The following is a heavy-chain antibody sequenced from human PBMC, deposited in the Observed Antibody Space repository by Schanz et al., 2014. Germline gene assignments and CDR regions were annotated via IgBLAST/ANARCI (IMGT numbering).Heavy chain of an antibody. V-gene: IGHV1-46*03. CDR2: INLSGGST. D-gene: IGHD3-22*01. CDR1: GYTFTSYG. CDR3: AGAFDSSGYYFDY. J-gene: IGHJ4*02. Sequence: QVQLVQSGAEVKKPGASVKVSCKASGYTFTSYGINWVRQAPGQGLEWMGIINLSGGSTNNAQKFQGRLTMTRDTSTSTVYMELSSLRSEDTAVYYCAGAFDSSGYYFDYWGQGTLVTVSS.